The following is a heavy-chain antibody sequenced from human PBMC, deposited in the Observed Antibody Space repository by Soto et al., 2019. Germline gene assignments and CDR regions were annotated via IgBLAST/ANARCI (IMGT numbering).Heavy chain of an antibody. V-gene: IGHV4-34*01. Sequence: SETLSLTCAVYGGSFSGYYWSWIRQPPGKGLEWIGEINHSGSTNYNPSLKSRVTISVDTSKNQFSLKLSSVTAADTAVYYCARGHRYYYGSGRYYNLIDYWGQGTLVTVSS. J-gene: IGHJ4*02. CDR3: ARGHRYYYGSGRYYNLIDY. CDR2: INHSGST. CDR1: GGSFSGYY. D-gene: IGHD3-10*01.